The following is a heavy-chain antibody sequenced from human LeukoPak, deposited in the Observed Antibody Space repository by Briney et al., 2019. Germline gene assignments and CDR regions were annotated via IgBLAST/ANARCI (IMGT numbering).Heavy chain of an antibody. D-gene: IGHD5-24*01. CDR3: ARGERGSDY. CDR2: IYTSGTT. V-gene: IGHV4-61*02. J-gene: IGHJ4*02. CDR1: GGSISSSNYY. Sequence: SETLSLTCTVSGGSISSSNYYWSWIRQPAGKGLEWIGRIYTSGTTNYNPSLKSRVTISIDTFKNQFSLKLSSVTAADTAVYYCARGERGSDYWGQGTLITVSS.